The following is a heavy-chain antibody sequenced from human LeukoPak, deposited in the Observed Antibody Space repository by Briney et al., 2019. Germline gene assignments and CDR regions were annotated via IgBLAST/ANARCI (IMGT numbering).Heavy chain of an antibody. J-gene: IGHJ4*02. V-gene: IGHV3-21*06. D-gene: IGHD2-15*01. CDR1: GFSFSSES. Sequence: GGSLRLSCAASGFSFSSESMNWVRQAPGKGLEWVSSISRSSNYIYYVDSMKGRFTISRDNAKNSLYLQINSLRAEDTAVYYCARVACSGDSCYMDYWGQGTLVTVSS. CDR3: ARVACSGDSCYMDY. CDR2: ISRSSNYI.